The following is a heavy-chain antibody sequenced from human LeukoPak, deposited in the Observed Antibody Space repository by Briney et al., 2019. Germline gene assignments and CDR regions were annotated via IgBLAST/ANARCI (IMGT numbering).Heavy chain of an antibody. J-gene: IGHJ6*02. D-gene: IGHD3-16*01. CDR1: GGSFSGYY. Sequence: SETPSLTCAVYGGSFSGYYWSWIRQPPGKGLEWIGEINHSGGANYNPSLKSRVTISVDTSKNQIALSLSSVTAADTAVYYCARPPRASYYHNGMDVWGQGTTVTVSS. V-gene: IGHV4-34*01. CDR2: INHSGGA. CDR3: ARPPRASYYHNGMDV.